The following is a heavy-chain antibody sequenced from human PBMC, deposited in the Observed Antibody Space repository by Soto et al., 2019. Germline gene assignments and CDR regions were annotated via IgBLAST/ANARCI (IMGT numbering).Heavy chain of an antibody. CDR2: IYTSGST. D-gene: IGHD2-15*01. J-gene: IGHJ6*02. CDR1: GGSISSYY. CDR3: ARGFSGGSCYSCYYYGMDV. Sequence: SETLSLTCTVSGGSISSYYWSWIRQPAGKGLEWIGRIYTSGSTNYNPSLKSRVTMSVDTSKNQFSLKLSSVTAADTAVYYCARGFSGGSCYSCYYYGMDVWGQGTTVTV. V-gene: IGHV4-4*07.